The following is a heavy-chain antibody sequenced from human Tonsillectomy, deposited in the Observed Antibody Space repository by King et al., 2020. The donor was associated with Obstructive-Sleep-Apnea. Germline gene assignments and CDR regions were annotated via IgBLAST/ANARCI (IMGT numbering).Heavy chain of an antibody. CDR3: ARRRGDYGDYLDY. V-gene: IGHV4-59*08. CDR2: IYYSGST. J-gene: IGHJ4*02. Sequence: VQLQESGPGLVRPSETLSLTCTVSGGSISSYYWSWIRQPPGKGLEWIGYIYYSGSTNYKPSLKSRVTISVSTSKNQLSLKLSSVTAADTAGYYCARRRGDYGDYLDYWGRGTLVTVSS. D-gene: IGHD4-17*01. CDR1: GGSISSYY.